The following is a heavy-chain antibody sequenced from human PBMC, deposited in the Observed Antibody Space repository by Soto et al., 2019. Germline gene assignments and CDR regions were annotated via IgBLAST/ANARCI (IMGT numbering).Heavy chain of an antibody. V-gene: IGHV3-21*01. CDR3: ARFYYDSSGYLPSPYYYYYGMDV. Sequence: PGGSLRLSCAASGFTFSSYSINWVRQAPGKGLEWVSSISSSSSYIYYADSVKGRFTISRDNAKNSLYLQMNSLRAEDTAVYYCARFYYDSSGYLPSPYYYYYGMDVWGQGTTVTVSS. J-gene: IGHJ6*02. CDR2: ISSSSSYI. CDR1: GFTFSSYS. D-gene: IGHD3-22*01.